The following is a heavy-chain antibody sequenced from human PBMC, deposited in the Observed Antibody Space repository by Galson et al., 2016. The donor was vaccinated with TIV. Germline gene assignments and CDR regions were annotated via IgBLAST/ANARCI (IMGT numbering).Heavy chain of an antibody. CDR3: ARLGMVDSTLVIDY. V-gene: IGHV3-48*03. Sequence: SLRLSCAASGFTFSSSEMIWVRQAPGKGLEWVSYMSGSGSVRYYADSVRGRFTISRDNAHNSLYLQMTSLRVEDTALYYCARLGMVDSTLVIDYWGQGTAVTVSS. D-gene: IGHD2-15*01. CDR2: MSGSGSVR. J-gene: IGHJ4*03. CDR1: GFTFSSSE.